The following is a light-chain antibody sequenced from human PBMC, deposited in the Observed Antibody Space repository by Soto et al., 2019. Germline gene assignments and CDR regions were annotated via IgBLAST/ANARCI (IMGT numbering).Light chain of an antibody. CDR3: QQYGSSGT. CDR1: QSVSNNY. CDR2: GAS. Sequence: EIGLKKSPGTLSLSTGERATLSCRASQSVSNNYLAWYQQKPGQAPRLLIYGASNRATGIPDRFSGSGSGTDFTLTISRLEPEDFVVYYCQQYGSSGTFGQGPKMDI. V-gene: IGKV3-20*01. J-gene: IGKJ1*01.